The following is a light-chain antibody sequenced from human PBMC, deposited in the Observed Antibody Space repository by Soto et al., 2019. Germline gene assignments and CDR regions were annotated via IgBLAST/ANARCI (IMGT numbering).Light chain of an antibody. CDR2: DAS. CDR3: HQRSNWPVT. Sequence: EIVLTQSPATLSLSPGERATLSCRASQSVSRYLAWYQQKPGQAPRLLIYDASNRATGIPARFSGSGSGTDFTLTISNLEPEDFVVYYCHQRSNWPVTFGQGTKV. V-gene: IGKV3-11*01. CDR1: QSVSRY. J-gene: IGKJ1*01.